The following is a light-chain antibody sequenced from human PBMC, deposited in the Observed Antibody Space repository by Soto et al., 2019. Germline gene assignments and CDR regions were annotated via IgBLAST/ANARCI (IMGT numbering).Light chain of an antibody. J-gene: IGKJ1*01. CDR1: ESIDNW. V-gene: IGKV1-5*01. CDR3: QQYHTDWT. Sequence: DIQMTQSPSTLSASMGDTVTITCRASESIDNWLAWYQQKPGKAPKLLIFAASTLIRGVPSRFSGRGSGTEFTLTISSLQVDDYATFYCQQYHTDWTFGQGTKVEI. CDR2: AAS.